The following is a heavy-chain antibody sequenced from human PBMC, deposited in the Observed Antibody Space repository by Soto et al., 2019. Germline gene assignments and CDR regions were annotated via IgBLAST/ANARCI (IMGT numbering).Heavy chain of an antibody. CDR2: MNPNSGNT. V-gene: IGHV1-8*01. D-gene: IGHD1-7*01. J-gene: IGHJ6*03. Sequence: ASVKVSCKASGYTFTSYDINWVRQATGQGLEWMGWMNPNSGNTGYAQKFQGRVTMTRNTSISTAYMELSSLRSEDTAVYYCARYRTTGSKEKYYYDMYVWGKGTTVTV. CDR1: GYTFTSYD. CDR3: ARYRTTGSKEKYYYDMYV.